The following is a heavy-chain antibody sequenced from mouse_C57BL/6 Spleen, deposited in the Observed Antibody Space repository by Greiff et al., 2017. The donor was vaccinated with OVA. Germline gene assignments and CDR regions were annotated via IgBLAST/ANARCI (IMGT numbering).Heavy chain of an antibody. D-gene: IGHD3-2*02. CDR3: ARSLDSSGYEFAY. J-gene: IGHJ3*01. CDR2: IYPRSGNT. V-gene: IGHV1-81*01. Sequence: QVHVKQSGAELARPGASVKLSCKASGYTFTSYGISWVKQRTGQGLEWIGEIYPRSGNTYYNEKFKGKATLTADKSSSTAYMELRSLTSEDSAVYFCARSLDSSGYEFAYWGQGTLVTVSA. CDR1: GYTFTSYG.